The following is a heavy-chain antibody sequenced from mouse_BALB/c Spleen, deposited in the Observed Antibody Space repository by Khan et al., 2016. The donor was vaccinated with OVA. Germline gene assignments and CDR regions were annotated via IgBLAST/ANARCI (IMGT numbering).Heavy chain of an antibody. CDR2: ISNSGYT. J-gene: IGHJ3*01. Sequence: EVQLQESGPGLVKPSQSLSLTCTVTGYSITSDYAWNWIRQFPGNKLEWMGYISNSGYTKYNPSFKNRISITRDTSKNQFFLQLNSVTTEDTATYYCARKDYYDYDPFPYWGQGTLVTVSA. CDR3: ARKDYYDYDPFPY. D-gene: IGHD2-4*01. V-gene: IGHV3-2*02. CDR1: GYSITSDYA.